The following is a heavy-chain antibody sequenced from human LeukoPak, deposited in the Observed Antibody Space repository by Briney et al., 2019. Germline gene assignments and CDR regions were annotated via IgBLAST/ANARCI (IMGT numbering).Heavy chain of an antibody. CDR1: GFTFSSYA. J-gene: IGHJ4*02. CDR3: ARDLGV. CDR2: ISYDGSNK. Sequence: GGSLRLSCAASGFTFSSYAMHWVRQAPGKGLEWVAVISYDGSNKYYADSVKGRFTISRDNSKNTLYLQMNSLRAEDTAVYYCARDLGVWGQGTLVTVSS. V-gene: IGHV3-30*04. D-gene: IGHD2-8*01.